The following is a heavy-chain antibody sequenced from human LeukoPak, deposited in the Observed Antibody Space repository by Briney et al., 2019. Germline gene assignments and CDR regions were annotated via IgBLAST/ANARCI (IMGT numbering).Heavy chain of an antibody. CDR3: ARISAPHIVVVTAPFDY. Sequence: PGGSLRLSCVASVYTLSSCSRNWVRPAPGRGEGWVSSNCINSSYIYHADSVKGLFTISRDNAKNSQYLQMNRLRAEDTAVYYCARISAPHIVVVTAPFDYWGQGTLVTVSS. V-gene: IGHV3-21*01. CDR1: VYTLSSCS. CDR2: NCINSSYI. J-gene: IGHJ4*02. D-gene: IGHD2-21*02.